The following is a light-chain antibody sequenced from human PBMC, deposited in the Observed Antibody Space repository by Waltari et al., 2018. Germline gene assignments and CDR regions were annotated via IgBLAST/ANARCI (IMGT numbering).Light chain of an antibody. CDR1: QSIITW. J-gene: IGKJ4*01. CDR2: KAS. V-gene: IGKV1-5*03. Sequence: CRASQSIITWLAWYQQKPVKAPKLLVYKASSLESGVPSRFSGSGSGTEFTLTISSLQADDFATDYCQQYNKYPLTFGGGTKVEI. CDR3: QQYNKYPLT.